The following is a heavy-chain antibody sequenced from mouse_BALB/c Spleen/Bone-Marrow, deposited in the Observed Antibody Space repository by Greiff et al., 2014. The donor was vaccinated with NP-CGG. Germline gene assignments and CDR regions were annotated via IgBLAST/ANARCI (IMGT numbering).Heavy chain of an antibody. CDR1: GFTFSSFA. CDR3: GRGDY. V-gene: IGHV5-17*02. CDR2: ISSGSNII. Sequence: DVMLVESGGGLVQPGESRKLSCAASGFTFSSFAMHWIRQAPEKGLEWVAFISSGSNIIYYADTVKGRFTISRDNPKNTLFLQMTSLRSEDTAMYYCGRGDYWGQGTTLTVSS. J-gene: IGHJ2*01.